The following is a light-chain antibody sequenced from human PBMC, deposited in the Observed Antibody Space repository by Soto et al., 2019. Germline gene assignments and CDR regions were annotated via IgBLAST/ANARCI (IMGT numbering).Light chain of an antibody. CDR3: QQYGCSPRT. J-gene: IGKJ1*01. V-gene: IGKV3-20*01. CDR1: QSVSSSY. CDR2: GAS. Sequence: EIVLTQSPGTLSLSPGERATLSCRASQSVSSSYLAWYQQQPGQAPRLLIDGASSRATGIPDRCSGSGSRTVFTLTISRLSPEDFAVYYCQQYGCSPRTFGQGTKVEIK.